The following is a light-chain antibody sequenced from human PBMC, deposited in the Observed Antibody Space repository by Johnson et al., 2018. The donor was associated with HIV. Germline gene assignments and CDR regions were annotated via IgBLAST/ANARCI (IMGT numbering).Light chain of an antibody. V-gene: IGLV1-51*02. CDR1: SSNIGNNY. Sequence: QSVLTQPPSVSAAPGQKVTISCSGSSSNIGNNYVSWYQQLPGTAPKLLIYENNKRPSGIPDRFSGSKSGTSATLGITGLQTGDEADYYCGTWDSSLKVFGPWTKVTVL. J-gene: IGLJ1*01. CDR3: GTWDSSLKV. CDR2: ENN.